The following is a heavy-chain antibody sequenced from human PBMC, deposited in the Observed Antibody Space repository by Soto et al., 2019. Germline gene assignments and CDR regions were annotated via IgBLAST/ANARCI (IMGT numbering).Heavy chain of an antibody. D-gene: IGHD4-17*01. V-gene: IGHV3-74*01. CDR3: ARTKGDYGDYGAFDY. Sequence: GGSLRLSCVASGFTFSSYLMHWVRQTPGKGLVWVSRLNSDVSSTSYADSVKGRFTISRDNAKNTLYLQMNSLRAEDTAVYYCARTKGDYGDYGAFDYWGQGTLVTVS. CDR2: LNSDVSST. CDR1: GFTFSSYL. J-gene: IGHJ4*02.